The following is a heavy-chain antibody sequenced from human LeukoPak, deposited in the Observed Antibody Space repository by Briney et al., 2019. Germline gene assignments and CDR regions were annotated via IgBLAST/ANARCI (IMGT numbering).Heavy chain of an antibody. V-gene: IGHV3-23*01. J-gene: IGHJ4*02. CDR3: AKGHSAHGTGFDC. CDR2: ISGSGGST. Sequence: GGSLRLSCAASGLTFNSYGMSWVRQAPGKGLEWVSGISGSGGSTYYADSVKGRFTISRDNSKNTLYLQMNSLRVEDTAVYYCAKGHSAHGTGFDCWGQGTLVAVSS. D-gene: IGHD1-14*01. CDR1: GLTFNSYG.